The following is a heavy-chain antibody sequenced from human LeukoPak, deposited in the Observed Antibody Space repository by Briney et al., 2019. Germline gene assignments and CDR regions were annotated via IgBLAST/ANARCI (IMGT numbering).Heavy chain of an antibody. D-gene: IGHD3-22*01. V-gene: IGHV4-59*08. CDR1: GGSISSYY. CDR2: IYYSGST. Sequence: SETLSLTCTVSGGSISSYYWSWIRQPPGKGLEWIGYIYYSGSTNYNPSLKSRVTISVDTSKNQFSLKLCSVTAANTAVYYCARHFTYYDSSGYYRYFDYWGQGTLVTVSS. CDR3: ARHFTYYDSSGYYRYFDY. J-gene: IGHJ4*02.